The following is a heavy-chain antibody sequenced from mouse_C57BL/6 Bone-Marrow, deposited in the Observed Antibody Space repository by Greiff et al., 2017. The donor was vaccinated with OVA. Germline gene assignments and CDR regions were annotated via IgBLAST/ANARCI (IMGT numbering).Heavy chain of an antibody. D-gene: IGHD2-2*01. CDR2: IRNKANNHAT. V-gene: IGHV6-6*01. CDR3: TSLLWLRRRGGMDY. Sequence: EVKLVESGGGLVQPGGSMKLSCAASGFTFSDAWMDWVRQSPEKGLEWVAEIRNKANNHATYYAESVKGRFTISRDDSKSSVYLQMNSLRAEDTGIYYCTSLLWLRRRGGMDYWGKGTSVTVSS. J-gene: IGHJ4*01. CDR1: GFTFSDAW.